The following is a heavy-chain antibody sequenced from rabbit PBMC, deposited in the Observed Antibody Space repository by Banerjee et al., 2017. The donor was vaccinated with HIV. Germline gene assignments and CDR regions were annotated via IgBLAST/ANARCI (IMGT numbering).Heavy chain of an antibody. CDR3: VRANAGDADYGYATYGYATYFNL. D-gene: IGHD6-1*01. J-gene: IGHJ4*01. CDR2: IDPVFGST. V-gene: IGHV1S47*01. CDR1: GFDFSSYG. Sequence: QEQLVESGGGLVRPGGSLKLSCKASGFDFSSYGVSWVRQAPGKGLEWIGYIDPVFGSTYYASWVNGRFTISSHNAQNTLYLQLNSLTAADTATYFCVRANAGDADYGYATYGYATYFNLWGPGTLVTVS.